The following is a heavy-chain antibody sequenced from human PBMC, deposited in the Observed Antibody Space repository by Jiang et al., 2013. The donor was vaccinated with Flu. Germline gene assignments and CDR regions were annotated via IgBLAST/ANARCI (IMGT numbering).Heavy chain of an antibody. D-gene: IGHD1-26*01. J-gene: IGHJ3*02. CDR1: GGSISSSNW. CDR2: IYHSGST. CDR3: ARDSILGGAPLWGYAFDI. V-gene: IGHV4-4*02. Sequence: GLVKPSGTLSLTCAVSGGSISSSNWWSWVRQPPGKGLEWIGEIYHSGSTNYNPSLKSRVTISVDKSKNQFSLKLSSVTAADTAVYYCARDSILGGAPLWGYAFDIWGQGTMVTVSS.